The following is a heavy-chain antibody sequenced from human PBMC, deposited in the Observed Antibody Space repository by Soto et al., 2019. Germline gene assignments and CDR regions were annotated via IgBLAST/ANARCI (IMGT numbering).Heavy chain of an antibody. V-gene: IGHV3-30*18. J-gene: IGHJ4*02. Sequence: QVQLVESGGGVVQPGRSLRLSCAASGFTFSSYGMHWVRQAPGKGLEWVAVISYDGSNKYYADSVKGRFTISRDNSKNALYLQMNSLRAEDTAVYYCAKDWSSIVAGPIEFDYWGQGTLVTVSS. D-gene: IGHD6-19*01. CDR1: GFTFSSYG. CDR3: AKDWSSIVAGPIEFDY. CDR2: ISYDGSNK.